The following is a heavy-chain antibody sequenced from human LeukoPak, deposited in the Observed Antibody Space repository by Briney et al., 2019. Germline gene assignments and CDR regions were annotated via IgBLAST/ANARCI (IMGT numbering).Heavy chain of an antibody. Sequence: ASVKVSCKASGYTFTSYDINWVRQAPGQGLEWVTLINANDGSTTYAPKFQGRVTVTRDTSTNTVYMDMTSLTSEDTAVYYCARAPRNSSTMLDYWGQGTLVTVSS. J-gene: IGHJ4*02. CDR1: GYTFTSYD. CDR2: INANDGST. V-gene: IGHV1-46*01. CDR3: ARAPRNSSTMLDY. D-gene: IGHD6-13*01.